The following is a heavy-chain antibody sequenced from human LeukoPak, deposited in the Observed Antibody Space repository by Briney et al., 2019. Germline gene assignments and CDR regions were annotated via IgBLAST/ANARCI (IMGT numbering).Heavy chain of an antibody. J-gene: IGHJ4*02. D-gene: IGHD6-19*01. CDR2: IYHSGST. V-gene: IGHV4-38-2*02. CDR3: ARTRLGQWLVNLRAPFDY. Sequence: ASETLSLTCTVSGYSISSGYYWGWIRQPPGKGLEWIGSIYHSGSTYYNPSLKSRVTISVDTSKNQFSLKLSSVTAADTAVYYCARTRLGQWLVNLRAPFDYWGQGTLVTVSS. CDR1: GYSISSGYY.